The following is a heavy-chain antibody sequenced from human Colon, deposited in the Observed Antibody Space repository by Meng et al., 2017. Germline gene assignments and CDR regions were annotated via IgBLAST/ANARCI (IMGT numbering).Heavy chain of an antibody. Sequence: GESLKISCAASGFTFSDSYMNWIRQAPGKGLEWVSYSHGNTVYYADSVKGRFTISRENAKNSLYLQMNSLRAGDTAVYYCARGWLANWGQGTLVTVSS. CDR1: GFTFSDSY. CDR3: ARGWLAN. J-gene: IGHJ4*02. CDR2: SHGNTV. V-gene: IGHV3-11*01. D-gene: IGHD6-19*01.